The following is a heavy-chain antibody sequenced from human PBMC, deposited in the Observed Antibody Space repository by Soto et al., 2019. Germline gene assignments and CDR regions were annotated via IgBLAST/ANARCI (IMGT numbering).Heavy chain of an antibody. D-gene: IGHD6-19*01. CDR2: INHSGST. J-gene: IGHJ4*02. V-gene: IGHV4-34*01. CDR3: ARGLRYGSGWYVYYFDY. Sequence: ETLSLTCAVYGGSFNDYFWSWIRQPPGKGLEWIAEINHSGSTNYNPSLKSRVTISVDASKNQLSLKVKSVTAADTAVYYCARGLRYGSGWYVYYFDYWGQGTLVTVSS. CDR1: GGSFNDYF.